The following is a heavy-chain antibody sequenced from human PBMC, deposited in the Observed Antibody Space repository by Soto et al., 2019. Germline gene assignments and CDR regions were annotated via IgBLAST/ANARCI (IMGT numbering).Heavy chain of an antibody. CDR3: SRERGPDGYSYYYAMDV. J-gene: IGHJ6*02. Sequence: QVQLVESGGGVVQPGRSLRLSCAASGFPFSNYVMHWVRLAPGKGLEWVAVTSYDGKSSYYADSVKGRFNISRDNSKTTLYLQMNSLRAEDTALYYCSRERGPDGYSYYYAMDVWGQGTTVTVSS. D-gene: IGHD6-25*01. V-gene: IGHV3-30*03. CDR2: TSYDGKSS. CDR1: GFPFSNYV.